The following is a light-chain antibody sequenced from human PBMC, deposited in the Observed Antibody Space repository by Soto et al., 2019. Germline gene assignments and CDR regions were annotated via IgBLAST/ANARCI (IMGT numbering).Light chain of an antibody. V-gene: IGLV2-14*01. CDR3: CSSADSYSFV. CDR1: SSDVGNYKY. Sequence: QSALAQPASVSGSPGQSITISCTGTSSDVGNYKYVSWYQQRPGKAPKLMIYEVSNRPSGVSNRFSGSKSGNTASLTISGLQAEDEADYYCCSSADSYSFVFGTGTKVTVL. J-gene: IGLJ1*01. CDR2: EVS.